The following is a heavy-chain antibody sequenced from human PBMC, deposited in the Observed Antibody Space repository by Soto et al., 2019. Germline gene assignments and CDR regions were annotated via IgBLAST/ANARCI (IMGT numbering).Heavy chain of an antibody. Sequence: EVQLLESGGGSVQPGGSLRLSCAASGFTFSSFAMSWVRQAPEKGLEWVTGISGSGRSTFYADSVKGRFTISRDNSKNTLYLQMNSLRAEDTAVYYWARDDAPTAPSTFDYWGQGALVTVSS. CDR1: GFTFSSFA. D-gene: IGHD2-21*02. J-gene: IGHJ4*02. CDR2: ISGSGRST. CDR3: ARDDAPTAPSTFDY. V-gene: IGHV3-23*01.